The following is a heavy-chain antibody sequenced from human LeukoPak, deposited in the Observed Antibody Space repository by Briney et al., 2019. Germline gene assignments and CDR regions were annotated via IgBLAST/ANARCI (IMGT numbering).Heavy chain of an antibody. J-gene: IGHJ3*02. Sequence: NPSETLSLTCAVYGGSFSGYYWSWIRQPPGKGLEWIGEINHSGSTNYNPSLKSRVTISVDTSKNQFSLKLSSVTAADTAVYYCASLAPIDAFDIWGQGTMVTVSS. CDR1: GGSFSGYY. CDR2: INHSGST. CDR3: ASLAPIDAFDI. V-gene: IGHV4-34*01.